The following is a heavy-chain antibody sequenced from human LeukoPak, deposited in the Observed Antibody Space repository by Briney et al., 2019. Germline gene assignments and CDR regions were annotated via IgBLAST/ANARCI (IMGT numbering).Heavy chain of an antibody. CDR3: ARGRGTVTSKIDY. CDR2: INHSGST. CDR1: GGSFSGYY. D-gene: IGHD4-17*01. V-gene: IGHV4-34*01. Sequence: PSETLSLXCAVYGGSFSGYYWSWIRQPPGKGLEWIGEINHSGSTNYNPPLKSRVTISVNTSKNQFSLKLSSVTAADTAVYYCARGRGTVTSKIDYWGQGTLVTASS. J-gene: IGHJ4*02.